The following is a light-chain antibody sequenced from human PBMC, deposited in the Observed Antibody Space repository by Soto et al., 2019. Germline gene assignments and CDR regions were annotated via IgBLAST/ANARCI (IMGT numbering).Light chain of an antibody. CDR2: DVS. CDR1: QSLSRW. V-gene: IGKV1-5*01. J-gene: IGKJ1*01. CDR3: QHYTASSTWT. Sequence: DIEMTQSPSTLSASVGDRVTVTCRASQSLSRWLAWYQQKPGKAPKLLIYDVSTLESGVPSRFSGSGSGTDFPLTISSLQPDDFATYYCQHYTASSTWTFGQGTKVETK.